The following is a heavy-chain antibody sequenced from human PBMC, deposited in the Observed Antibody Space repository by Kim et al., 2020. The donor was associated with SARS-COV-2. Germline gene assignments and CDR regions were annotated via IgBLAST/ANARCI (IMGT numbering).Heavy chain of an antibody. Sequence: GGSLRLSCAASGFTVSSNYMSWLRQAPGKGLEWLSVIYRGSKEYYVDSVEGRFIISRNNNNKTLFLQMSSMRGEDAAVFYCGTKLAGAGVGWGEGT. CDR2: IYRGSKE. V-gene: IGHV3-66*01. CDR3: GTKLAGAGVG. CDR1: GFTVSSNY. D-gene: IGHD6-19*01. J-gene: IGHJ1*01.